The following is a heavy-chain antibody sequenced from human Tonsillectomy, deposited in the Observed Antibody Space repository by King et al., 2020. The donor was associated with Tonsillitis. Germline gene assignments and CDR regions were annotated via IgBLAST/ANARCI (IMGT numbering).Heavy chain of an antibody. D-gene: IGHD3-16*01. CDR3: AGGYVQALGLLFFPDYYYYMDV. V-gene: IGHV3-21*01. CDR1: GFTFSSYS. Sequence: QLVESGGGLVKPGGSLRLSCAASGFTFSSYSMNWVRQAPGKGLEWVSSISSSSSYIYYADSVKGRFTISRDNAKNSLYLQMNSLRAEDTAVYYCAGGYVQALGLLFFPDYYYYMDVWGKGTTVTVSS. CDR2: ISSSSSYI. J-gene: IGHJ6*03.